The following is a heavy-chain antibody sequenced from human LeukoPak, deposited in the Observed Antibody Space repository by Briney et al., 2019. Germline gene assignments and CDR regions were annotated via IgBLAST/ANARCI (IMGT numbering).Heavy chain of an antibody. J-gene: IGHJ4*02. D-gene: IGHD6-19*01. CDR1: GFSFTSYA. CDR2: ISGSGGST. V-gene: IGHV3-23*01. Sequence: GGSPRLSCAASGFSFTSYAMTWVSHAPGTGLEWVSAISGSGGSTYYAESVKGPFTISRDNSKNTMYLQMNSLKAEDTAVYYCAKDRHSSAWFPLPSPDYWGQGTLVTVSS. CDR3: AKDRHSSAWFPLPSPDY.